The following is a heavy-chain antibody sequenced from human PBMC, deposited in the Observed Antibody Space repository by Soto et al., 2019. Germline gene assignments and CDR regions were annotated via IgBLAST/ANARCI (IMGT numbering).Heavy chain of an antibody. D-gene: IGHD3-22*01. CDR3: ARTLGVYDSSEPFDY. CDR2: INPSGGST. V-gene: IGHV1-46*03. J-gene: IGHJ4*02. Sequence: ASVKVSCKASGYTFTSYNMHWGRQAPGKGLGWMGIINPSGGSTSYAQKFQGRVTMTRDTSTSTVYMELSSLRSEDTAVYYCARTLGVYDSSEPFDYWGQGTLVTVSS. CDR1: GYTFTSYN.